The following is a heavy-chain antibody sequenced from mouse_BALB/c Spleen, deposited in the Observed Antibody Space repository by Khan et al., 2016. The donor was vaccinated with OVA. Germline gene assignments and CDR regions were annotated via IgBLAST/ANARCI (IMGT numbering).Heavy chain of an antibody. V-gene: IGHV1S136*01. CDR3: ARNYRYDVYFDS. J-gene: IGHJ2*01. CDR2: IYPFNDGT. D-gene: IGHD2-14*01. Sequence: VQLQQSGPELVKPGASVKMSCTASGYTFTSSVIHWVRQKSGQGLDWIGYIYPFNDGTKYNEKFEGKATLTSDKSSSTAYMELSSLTSEASAVYYCARNYRYDVYFDSWGQGTTLTVSS. CDR1: GYTFTSSV.